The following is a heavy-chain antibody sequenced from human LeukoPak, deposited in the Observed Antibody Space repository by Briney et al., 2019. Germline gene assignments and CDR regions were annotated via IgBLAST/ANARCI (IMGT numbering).Heavy chain of an antibody. D-gene: IGHD7-27*01. CDR2: IGDDAYGT. Sequence: PGGSLRLSCAASGFTVTNFAIAWVRQAPGKGLEWVAAIGDDAYGTTYPDRVRGRFFLSRDSSKNTLYLQMNVLTVEDTAVYHCVHPTGEGWFYFPYWGQGTPVTVSS. CDR1: GFTVTNFA. V-gene: IGHV3-23*01. J-gene: IGHJ4*02. CDR3: VHPTGEGWFYFPY.